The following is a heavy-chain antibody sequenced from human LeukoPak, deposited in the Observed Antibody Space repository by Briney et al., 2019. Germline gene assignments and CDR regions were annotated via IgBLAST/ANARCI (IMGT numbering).Heavy chain of an antibody. CDR1: GYTFTGYY. CDR3: ARDREWLRPTNAFDI. V-gene: IGHV1-2*02. D-gene: IGHD5-12*01. CDR2: TNPNSGGT. Sequence: ASVKVSCKASGYTFTGYYMHWVRQAPGQGLEWMGWTNPNSGGTNYAQKFQGRVTMTRDTSISTAYMELSRLRSDDTAVYYCARDREWLRPTNAFDIWGQGTMVTVSS. J-gene: IGHJ3*02.